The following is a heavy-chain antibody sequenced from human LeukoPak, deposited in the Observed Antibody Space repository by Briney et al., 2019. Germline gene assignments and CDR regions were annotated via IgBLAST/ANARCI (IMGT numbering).Heavy chain of an antibody. V-gene: IGHV3-30-3*01. J-gene: IGHJ4*02. CDR3: ARDRYELLADY. CDR2: ISYDGSNK. D-gene: IGHD1-7*01. Sequence: GGSLRLSCAASGFTFSSYAMHWVRQAPGKGLEWVAVISYDGSNKYYADSVKGRFTISRDNSKNTLYLQMNSLRAEDTAVYYCARDRYELLADYWGQGTLVTVSS. CDR1: GFTFSSYA.